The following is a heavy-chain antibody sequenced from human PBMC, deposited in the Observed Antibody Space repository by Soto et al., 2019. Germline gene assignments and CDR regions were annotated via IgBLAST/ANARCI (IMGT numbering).Heavy chain of an antibody. CDR2: INTGNGNT. CDR1: GYTFTTYA. CDR3: ARGLIEYSYGYNDWFDP. J-gene: IGHJ5*02. D-gene: IGHD5-18*01. Sequence: QVQLVQSGAEVKKPGASVKVSCKSSGYTFTTYAMHWVRQAPGQRLEWMGWINTGNGNTKYSQKFQGRVTITRDTSAITAYMELSSLRSEDTAVYYCARGLIEYSYGYNDWFDPWGQGTLVTVSS. V-gene: IGHV1-3*04.